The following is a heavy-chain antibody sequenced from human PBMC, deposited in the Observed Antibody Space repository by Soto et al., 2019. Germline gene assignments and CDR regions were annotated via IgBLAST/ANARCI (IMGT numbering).Heavy chain of an antibody. CDR3: ARVGTVSQGAGAFDI. J-gene: IGHJ3*02. CDR1: GYTFTSYS. V-gene: IGHV1-18*01. D-gene: IGHD4-4*01. Sequence: QVQLVQSGAEVKKPGASVKVSCKASGYTFTSYSISWVRQAPGQGLEWMGWMSVYNGDTNSAQELQGRDTMTTDTSTSTAYMELRSLRSDDTAVYYCARVGTVSQGAGAFDIWGQGTMVTVSA. CDR2: MSVYNGDT.